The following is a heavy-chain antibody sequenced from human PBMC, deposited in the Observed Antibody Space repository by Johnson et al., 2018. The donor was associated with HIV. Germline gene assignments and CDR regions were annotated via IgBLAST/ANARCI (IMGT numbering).Heavy chain of an antibody. Sequence: VQLVESGGTLVKPGGSLSLSCAASGFTFINAWMTWVRQSPGKGLEWVGRIKSKTDGGTTDYAAPVKGRFTISRDDSKNTLYLQMNSLKPEDTALYYCTTVGGILGTYAFDIWGQGTMVTVSS. CDR1: GFTFINAW. CDR3: TTVGGILGTYAFDI. V-gene: IGHV3-15*02. J-gene: IGHJ3*02. D-gene: IGHD2-8*02. CDR2: IKSKTDGGTT.